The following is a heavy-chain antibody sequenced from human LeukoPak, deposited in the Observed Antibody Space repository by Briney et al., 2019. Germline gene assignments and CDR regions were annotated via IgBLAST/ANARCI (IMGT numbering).Heavy chain of an antibody. CDR3: ARGRRIAAAGDFDY. CDR2: INHSGST. V-gene: IGHV4-34*01. CDR1: GGSFSGYY. Sequence: SETLSLTCAVYGGSFSGYYWSWIRQPPGKGLEWIGEINHSGSTNYNPSLKSRVTISVDTSKNQFSLKLSSVTAADTAVYYCARGRRIAAAGDFDYWGQGTLVTVSS. D-gene: IGHD6-13*01. J-gene: IGHJ4*02.